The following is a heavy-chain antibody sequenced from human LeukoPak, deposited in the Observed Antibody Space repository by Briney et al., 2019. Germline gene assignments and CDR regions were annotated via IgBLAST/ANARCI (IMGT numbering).Heavy chain of an antibody. CDR3: ARDGGYSYEFDY. J-gene: IGHJ4*02. V-gene: IGHV3-48*01. Sequence: HPGGSLILSCAASGFTFSRCSMNWVRQAPGKGREWVSYILFNGNTIYYADSVKGRFTISRDNAKNSLYLQMNTLRAEDTAVYYCARDGGYSYEFDYWGQGTLVTVPS. CDR2: ILFNGNTI. CDR1: GFTFSRCS. D-gene: IGHD5-18*01.